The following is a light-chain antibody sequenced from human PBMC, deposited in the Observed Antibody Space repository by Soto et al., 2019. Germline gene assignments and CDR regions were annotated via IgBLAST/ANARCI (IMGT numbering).Light chain of an antibody. CDR1: QGLGSGH. CDR3: QQYGSSPWT. V-gene: IGKV3-20*01. J-gene: IGKJ1*01. Sequence: EIVLTQSPGTLSLSPGERATLSCRASQGLGSGHLAWYQQRPGQAPRLLIYDASSRATGIPDRFSGSGSGTEFTLGISRLEPEDFAVYYCQQYGSSPWTFGQGTKVDIK. CDR2: DAS.